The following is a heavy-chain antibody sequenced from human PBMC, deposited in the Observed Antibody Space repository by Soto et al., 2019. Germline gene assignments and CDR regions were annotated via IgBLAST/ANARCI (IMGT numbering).Heavy chain of an antibody. D-gene: IGHD6-6*01. CDR3: ARGWSIAGLYNGRDV. V-gene: IGHV4-31*11. CDR2: NYYSGIT. CDR1: GGSISSGGYY. J-gene: IGHJ6*04. Sequence: PSETLSLTCAVSGGSISSGGYYWTWIRQHPGKGLEWIGYNYYSGITYYNPSLKSRVTISLDTSKNQFSLKLSSVTAADPAVYYCARGWSIAGLYNGRDVGGKGTRATVSS.